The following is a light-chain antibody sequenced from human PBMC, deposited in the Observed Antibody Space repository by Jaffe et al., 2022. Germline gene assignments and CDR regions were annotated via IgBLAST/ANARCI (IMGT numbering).Light chain of an antibody. CDR3: QRYGNSPLYT. CDR2: AAS. V-gene: IGKV3-20*01. Sequence: EIVLTQSPGTLSLSPGERVTLSCRASQSISSSNLAWYQQRPGQAPRLLISAASTRATGVPDRFSGSGSGTDFALTISRLEPEDFAVYYCQRYGNSPLYTFGQGTKLEI. J-gene: IGKJ2*01. CDR1: QSISSSN.